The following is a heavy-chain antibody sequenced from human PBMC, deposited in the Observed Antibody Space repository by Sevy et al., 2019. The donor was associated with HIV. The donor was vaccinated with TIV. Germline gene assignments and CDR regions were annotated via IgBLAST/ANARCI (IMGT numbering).Heavy chain of an antibody. V-gene: IGHV3-21*01. Sequence: GGSLRLSCGVSGFTFSTYSMNWVRQAPGKGLEWVSSISGSGSYIYYADSVQGRFTISRDNVKNSLYLQMNSLRAEDTAVYYCVREAANVRYFDSWGQGILVTVS. CDR2: ISGSGSYI. CDR1: GFTFSTYS. CDR3: VREAANVRYFDS. J-gene: IGHJ4*02. D-gene: IGHD3-10*02.